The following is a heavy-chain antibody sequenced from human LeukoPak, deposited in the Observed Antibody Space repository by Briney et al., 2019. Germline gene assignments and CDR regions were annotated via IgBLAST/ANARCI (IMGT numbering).Heavy chain of an antibody. CDR3: ARDCSSTSCYTFGFDY. J-gene: IGHJ4*02. CDR2: IYHSGST. Sequence: SETLSLTCTVSGYSIGSGYYWGWIRQPPVKGLEWIGSIYHSGSTYYNPSLKSRVTISVDTSKNQFSLKLSSVTAADTAVYYCARDCSSTSCYTFGFDYWGQGTLVTVSS. CDR1: GYSIGSGYY. V-gene: IGHV4-38-2*02. D-gene: IGHD2-2*02.